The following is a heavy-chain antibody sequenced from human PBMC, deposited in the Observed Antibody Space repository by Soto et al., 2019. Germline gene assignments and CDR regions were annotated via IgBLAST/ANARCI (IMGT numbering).Heavy chain of an antibody. J-gene: IGHJ6*02. D-gene: IGHD3-10*01. CDR3: ARRSGIGSGSYYYYYYGMDV. V-gene: IGHV6-1*01. CDR1: GDSVSSNSAA. CDR2: TYYRSKWYN. Sequence: SQTLSLTCVISGDSVSSNSAAWNWIRQSPSRGLEWLGRTYYRSKWYNDYAVSVKSRITINPDTSKNQFSLQLNSVTSEDTAVYYCARRSGIGSGSYYYYYYGMDVWRQGTTVTVSS.